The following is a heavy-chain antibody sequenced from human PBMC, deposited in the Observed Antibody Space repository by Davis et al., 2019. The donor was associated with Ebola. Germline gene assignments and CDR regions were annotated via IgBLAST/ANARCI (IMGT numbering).Heavy chain of an antibody. CDR2: INPNSGGT. CDR1: GYTFTSYG. D-gene: IGHD3-9*01. V-gene: IGHV1-2*02. CDR3: AREWPRSYDILTGYSGGAGIDY. Sequence: ASVKVSCKASGYTFTSYGISWVRQAPGQGLEWMGWINPNSGGTNYAQKFQGRVTMTRDTYISTAYMELSRLRAEDTAVYYCAREWPRSYDILTGYSGGAGIDYWGQGTLVTVSS. J-gene: IGHJ4*02.